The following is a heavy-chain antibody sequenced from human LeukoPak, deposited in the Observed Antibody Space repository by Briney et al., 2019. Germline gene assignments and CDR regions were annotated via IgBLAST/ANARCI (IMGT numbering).Heavy chain of an antibody. D-gene: IGHD3-22*01. CDR3: AKAPTEYYDSSGSYYFDY. CDR1: GFTFDDYA. J-gene: IGHJ4*02. CDR2: ISWNSGSI. V-gene: IGHV3-9*03. Sequence: PGRSLRLSCAASGFTFDDYAMHWVRQAPGKGLEWVSGISWNSGSIGYADSVKGRFTISRDNAKNSLYLQMHSLRAEDMALYYCAKAPTEYYDSSGSYYFDYWGQGTLVTVSS.